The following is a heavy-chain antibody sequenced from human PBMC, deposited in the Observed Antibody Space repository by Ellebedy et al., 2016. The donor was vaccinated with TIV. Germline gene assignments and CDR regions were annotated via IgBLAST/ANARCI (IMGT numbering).Heavy chain of an antibody. CDR1: GGSISRGSYY. CDR2: TYNSGST. Sequence: MPSETLSLTCTVSGGSISRGSYYWNWIRQYPGKGPAWIGYTYNSGSTYYNPSLKSRVTLSVDTSNNQVSLKLGSVTAADTAIYYCARAIHFDWLLHHAFDYWGQGTLVTVSS. CDR3: ARAIHFDWLLHHAFDY. V-gene: IGHV4-31*03. J-gene: IGHJ4*02. D-gene: IGHD3-9*01.